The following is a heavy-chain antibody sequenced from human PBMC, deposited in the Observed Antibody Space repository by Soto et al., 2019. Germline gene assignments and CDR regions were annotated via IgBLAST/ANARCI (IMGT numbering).Heavy chain of an antibody. CDR2: ISGSGGTT. CDR1: GFTFTNYA. V-gene: IGHV3-23*01. CDR3: AKFGMATTKRSPPYYFDY. D-gene: IGHD1-1*01. J-gene: IGHJ4*02. Sequence: HPGGSLRLSCAASGFTFTNYALSWVRQAPGKWLEWVSTISGSGGTTYYADSVKGRFTISRDNSKNTFYLQMNSLRAEDTAVYYCAKFGMATTKRSPPYYFDYWGQGXLVTVYS.